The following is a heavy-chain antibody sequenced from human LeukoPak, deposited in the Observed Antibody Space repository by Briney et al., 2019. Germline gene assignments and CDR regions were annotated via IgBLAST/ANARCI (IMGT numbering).Heavy chain of an antibody. J-gene: IGHJ4*02. V-gene: IGHV6-1*01. D-gene: IGHD3-10*01. CDR2: TYYRSKWYN. CDR1: GDSVSSNSAA. CDR3: AKGLLWFGELSGEFDY. Sequence: PSQTLSLTCAISGDSVSSNSAAWNWIRQSPSRGLEWLGRTYYRSKWYNDYAVSVKSRITINPDTSKNQFSLQLNSVTPEDTAVYYCAKGLLWFGELSGEFDYWGQGTLVTVSS.